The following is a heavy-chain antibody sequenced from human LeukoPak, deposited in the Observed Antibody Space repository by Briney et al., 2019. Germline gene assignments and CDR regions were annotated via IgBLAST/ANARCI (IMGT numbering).Heavy chain of an antibody. Sequence: GGSLRLSCAASGFTVSSNYMSWVRQAPGKGLEGVSVIYSGGSTYYADSVKGRFTISRHNSKNTLYLQMNSLRAEDTAVYYCASTVVVAATPIDYWGQGTLVTVSS. J-gene: IGHJ4*02. CDR2: IYSGGST. D-gene: IGHD2-15*01. CDR1: GFTVSSNY. CDR3: ASTVVVAATPIDY. V-gene: IGHV3-53*04.